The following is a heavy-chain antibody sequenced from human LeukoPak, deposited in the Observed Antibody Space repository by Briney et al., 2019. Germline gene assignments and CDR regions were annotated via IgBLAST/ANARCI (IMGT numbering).Heavy chain of an antibody. CDR2: INHSGST. D-gene: IGHD3-10*01. V-gene: IGHV4-34*01. CDR3: ARGRGVYYYYYGMDV. Sequence: SETLSLTCAVYGGSFSGYYWSWIRQPPGKGLEWIGEINHSGSTNYNPSLKSRVTISVDTSKNQFSLKLSSVTAADTAVYYCARGRGVYYYYYGMDVWGQGTTVTVSS. CDR1: GGSFSGYY. J-gene: IGHJ6*02.